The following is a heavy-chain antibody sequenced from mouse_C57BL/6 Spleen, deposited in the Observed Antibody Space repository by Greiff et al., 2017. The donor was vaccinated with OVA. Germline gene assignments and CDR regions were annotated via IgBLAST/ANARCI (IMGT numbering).Heavy chain of an antibody. Sequence: QVQLKQSGAELARPGASVKMSCKASGYTFTSYTMHWVKQRPGQGLEWLGYFNPSSGYTKYNQKFKDKATLTADKSSSTAYMQLSSLTSEDSAVYYWARYDYDDARDYWGQGTSVTVSS. CDR1: GYTFTSYT. V-gene: IGHV1-4*01. D-gene: IGHD2-4*01. CDR3: ARYDYDDARDY. CDR2: FNPSSGYT. J-gene: IGHJ4*01.